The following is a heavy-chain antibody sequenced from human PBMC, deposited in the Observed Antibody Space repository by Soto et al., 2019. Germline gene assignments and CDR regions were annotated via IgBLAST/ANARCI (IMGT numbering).Heavy chain of an antibody. Sequence: PGGSLRLSCAASGFTFSSYEMNWVRQAPGKGLEWVSYISSSGSTIYYADSVKGRFTISRDNAKNSLYLQMNSLRAEDTAVYYCARDPDSSGWYGHFDYRGQGTLVTVSS. D-gene: IGHD6-19*01. CDR3: ARDPDSSGWYGHFDY. CDR2: ISSSGSTI. J-gene: IGHJ4*02. V-gene: IGHV3-48*03. CDR1: GFTFSSYE.